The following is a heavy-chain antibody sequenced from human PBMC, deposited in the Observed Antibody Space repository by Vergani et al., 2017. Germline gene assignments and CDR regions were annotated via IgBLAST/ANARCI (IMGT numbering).Heavy chain of an antibody. D-gene: IGHD5-24*01. Sequence: VQLVESGGGVVQPGGSLRLSCVASGFTFSSHARSWVRQGHGQGLEWVSSIKNTGDSTHYADSVKGRFTISRDNSKNTLYLQMNSLRVEDTAVYYCGRGSDNYNWGQGTLVTVSS. CDR1: GFTFSSHA. J-gene: IGHJ4*02. CDR3: GRGSDNYN. CDR2: IKNTGDST. V-gene: IGHV3-23*04.